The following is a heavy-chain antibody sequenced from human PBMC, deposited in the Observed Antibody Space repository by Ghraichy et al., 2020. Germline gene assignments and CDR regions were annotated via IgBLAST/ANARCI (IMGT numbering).Heavy chain of an antibody. CDR2: INPNSGGT. CDR1: GYTFTGYY. CDR3: ARGTDFWSGYYTGMGLGGPDRPGYYYGMDV. Sequence: ASVKVSCKASGYTFTGYYMHWVRQAPGQGLEWMGWINPNSGGTNYAQKFQGRVTMTRDTSISTAYMELSRLRSDDTAVYYCARGTDFWSGYYTGMGLGGPDRPGYYYGMDVWGQGTTVTVSS. V-gene: IGHV1-2*02. J-gene: IGHJ6*02. D-gene: IGHD3-3*01.